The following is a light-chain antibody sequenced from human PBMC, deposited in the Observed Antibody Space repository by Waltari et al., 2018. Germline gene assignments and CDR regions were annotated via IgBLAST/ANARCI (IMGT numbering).Light chain of an antibody. Sequence: EIVLTQSPGTLSLSPGERVTLSCRASQSVSRTLAWYQQKPDQAPRLLIYGAYIRATGIPDRFSGSGSGTDFSLTISRLEPEDCAVYYCQHYQSLPVTFGQGTKVEIK. V-gene: IGKV3-20*01. CDR1: QSVSRT. CDR2: GAY. CDR3: QHYQSLPVT. J-gene: IGKJ1*01.